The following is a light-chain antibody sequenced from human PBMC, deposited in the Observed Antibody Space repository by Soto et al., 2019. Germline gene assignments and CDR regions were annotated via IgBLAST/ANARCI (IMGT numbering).Light chain of an antibody. CDR3: QQYTDWPLT. V-gene: IGKV3-15*01. CDR2: GAS. Sequence: EIVMTQSPATLSVSPGERATLSCRASQSDSSSLAWYQHKRGQAARLLIHGASTRAIGIPDRFSGSGSGTEFTLTISSLQSEDFAVYYCQQYTDWPLTFGGGTKVEIK. J-gene: IGKJ4*01. CDR1: QSDSSS.